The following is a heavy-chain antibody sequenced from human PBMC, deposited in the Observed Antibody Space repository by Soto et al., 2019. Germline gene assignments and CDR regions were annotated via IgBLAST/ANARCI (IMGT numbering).Heavy chain of an antibody. D-gene: IGHD1-26*01. Sequence: GESLKISCEASGFNFRDFWMHWVRQPPGRGPEWVSNIPSDGRDVSYADSVRGRFTISRDDARNTLYLQMSDLRVEDTAIYYCTRDDSGLGIDYWGQGTQVTVSS. V-gene: IGHV3-74*01. J-gene: IGHJ4*02. CDR1: GFNFRDFW. CDR2: IPSDGRDV. CDR3: TRDDSGLGIDY.